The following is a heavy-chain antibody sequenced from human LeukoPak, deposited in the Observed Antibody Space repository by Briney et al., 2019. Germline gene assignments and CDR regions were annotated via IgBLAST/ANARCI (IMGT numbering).Heavy chain of an antibody. CDR2: IYYRGSA. V-gene: IGHV4-39*07. D-gene: IGHD2-15*01. CDR3: ARELMDCSGGTCYSSFFDY. Sequence: SETLSLTCTVTGDSISSSSYFWGWIRQPPGKGLEWIGSIYYRGSAYYNPSLKSRVTISVDTSKNQFSLKLSSVTAADTAVYYCARELMDCSGGTCYSSFFDYWGQGTLVTVSS. CDR1: GDSISSSSYF. J-gene: IGHJ4*02.